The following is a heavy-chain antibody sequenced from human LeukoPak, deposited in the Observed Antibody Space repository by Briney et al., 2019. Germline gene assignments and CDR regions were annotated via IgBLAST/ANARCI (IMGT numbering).Heavy chain of an antibody. J-gene: IGHJ5*02. CDR3: ARDQRGSSSWYNWFDP. V-gene: IGHV3-48*01. D-gene: IGHD6-13*01. CDR2: ISSSSTI. CDR1: GFTSSSYW. Sequence: GGSLRLSCAVSGFTSSSYWMSWVRQAPGKGLEWVSYISSSSTIYYADSVKGRFTISRDNAKNSLYLQMNSLRAEDTAVYYCARDQRGSSSWYNWFDPWGQGTLVTVSS.